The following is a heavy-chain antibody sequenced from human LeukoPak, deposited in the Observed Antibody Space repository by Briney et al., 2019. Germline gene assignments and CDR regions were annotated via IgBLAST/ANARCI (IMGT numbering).Heavy chain of an antibody. J-gene: IGHJ4*02. CDR3: ARTGSTVTMLYPFDH. CDR2: IYYSGST. V-gene: IGHV4-59*01. D-gene: IGHD4-17*01. Sequence: SETLSLTCTVSGGSIRSYYWSWIRQPPGKGLEWIGYIYYSGSTNYSPSLKSRVSISVDTSKNQFSLKLSSVTAADTAVYYCARTGSTVTMLYPFDHWGQGTLVTVSS. CDR1: GGSIRSYY.